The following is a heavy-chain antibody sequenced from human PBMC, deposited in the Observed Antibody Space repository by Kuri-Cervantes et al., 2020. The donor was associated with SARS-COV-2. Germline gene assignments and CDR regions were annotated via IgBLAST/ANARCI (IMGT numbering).Heavy chain of an antibody. V-gene: IGHV1-24*01. CDR1: GYTLTELS. CDR3: ATARFQWELLPLSS. Sequence: ASVKVSCKVSGYTLTELSMHWVRQAPGKGLEWMGGFDPEDGETIYPQKFQGRVTMTEDTSTDTAYMELSSLRSEDTAVYYCATARFQWELLPLSSWGQGTLVTVSS. CDR2: FDPEDGET. D-gene: IGHD1-26*01. J-gene: IGHJ5*02.